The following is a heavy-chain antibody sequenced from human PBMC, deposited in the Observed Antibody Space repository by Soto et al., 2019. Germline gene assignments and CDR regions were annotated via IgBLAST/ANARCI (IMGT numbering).Heavy chain of an antibody. V-gene: IGHV4-59*08. CDR2: IFYSGST. J-gene: IGHJ4*01. Sequence: SETLSLTCTVSGDSIRNYYWSWIRRPPGKGLEYIGYIFYSGSTNYNPSLKSRVAISIDTSRNQFALKLRSVTAADTATYYCARLKRGYSYGSIIDFWGRGTLVTVSS. CDR3: ARLKRGYSYGSIIDF. D-gene: IGHD5-18*01. CDR1: GDSIRNYY.